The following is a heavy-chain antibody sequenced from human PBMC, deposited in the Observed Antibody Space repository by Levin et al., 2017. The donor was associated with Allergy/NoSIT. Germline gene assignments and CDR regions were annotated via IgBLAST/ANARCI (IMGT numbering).Heavy chain of an antibody. Sequence: HGESLKISCAASGFRFSNYVMTWVRQAPGKGLEWVSAVSGSGDDTYYAESVKGRFTISRDNSKNTLYLQMNSLRAEDTAIYYCARGWSSVSYYSTHWGQGTLVTVSS. D-gene: IGHD1-26*01. V-gene: IGHV3-23*01. J-gene: IGHJ4*02. CDR3: ARGWSSVSYYSTH. CDR1: GFRFSNYV. CDR2: VSGSGDDT.